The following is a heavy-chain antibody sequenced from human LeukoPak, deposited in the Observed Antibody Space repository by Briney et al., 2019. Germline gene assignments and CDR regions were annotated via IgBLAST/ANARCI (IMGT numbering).Heavy chain of an antibody. V-gene: IGHV1-3*01. CDR2: INAGNGNT. CDR1: GYTFTGYY. Sequence: ASVKVSCKASGYTFTGYYMHWVRQAPGQGLEWMGRINAGNGNTKYSQKFQGRTTITRDTSASTAYMELSSLRSEHTAVYYCARSPAARGDYYRMDVWGQGTTVTVSS. CDR3: ARSPAARGDYYRMDV. J-gene: IGHJ6*02. D-gene: IGHD2-2*01.